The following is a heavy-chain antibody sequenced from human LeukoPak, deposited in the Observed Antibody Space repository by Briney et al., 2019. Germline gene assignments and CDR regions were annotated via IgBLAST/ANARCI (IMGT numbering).Heavy chain of an antibody. CDR3: ARANGHRRLPDWFDP. D-gene: IGHD2-21*02. CDR2: ISYDGSYK. V-gene: IGHV3-30-3*01. Sequence: QSGGSLRLSCAASGFTFSTYAFHWVCQAPGKGLEWVAVISYDGSYKYYADSVQGRFTISRDNSKNTMFLQMNSLRAEDTAVYYCARANGHRRLPDWFDPRGHGTLVTVSS. J-gene: IGHJ5*02. CDR1: GFTFSTYA.